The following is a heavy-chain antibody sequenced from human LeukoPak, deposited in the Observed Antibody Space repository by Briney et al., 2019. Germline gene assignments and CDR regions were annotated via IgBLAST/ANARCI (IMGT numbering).Heavy chain of an antibody. CDR3: ARDGITMIAEDAFDI. J-gene: IGHJ3*02. V-gene: IGHV3-48*03. CDR2: ISSSGSTI. D-gene: IGHD3-22*01. Sequence: GGSLRLSCAASGFTFSSYEMNWVRQAPGKGLEWVSYISSSGSTIYYADSVKGRFTISRDNAKNSLYLQMNSLRAEDTAVYYCARDGITMIAEDAFDIWGQGTMVTVSS. CDR1: GFTFSSYE.